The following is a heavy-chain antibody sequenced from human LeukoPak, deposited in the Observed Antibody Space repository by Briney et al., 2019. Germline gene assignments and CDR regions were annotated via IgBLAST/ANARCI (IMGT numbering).Heavy chain of an antibody. Sequence: ASVKVSCKASGYTFTSYYVHWVRQAPGQGLEWMGIINPSGGSTSYAQKFQGRVTMTRDTSTSTVYMELSSLRSEDTAVYYCARYYYGSGSYPYYYGMDVWGQGTTVTVSS. CDR2: INPSGGST. J-gene: IGHJ6*02. CDR3: ARYYYGSGSYPYYYGMDV. D-gene: IGHD3-10*01. CDR1: GYTFTSYY. V-gene: IGHV1-46*01.